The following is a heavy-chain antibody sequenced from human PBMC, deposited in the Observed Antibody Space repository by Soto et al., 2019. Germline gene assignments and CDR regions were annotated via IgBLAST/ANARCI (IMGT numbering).Heavy chain of an antibody. V-gene: IGHV3-23*01. J-gene: IGHJ4*02. CDR3: AKGWGDG. CDR2: IGGNGGST. D-gene: IGHD3-16*01. Sequence: EVQVLESGGGLVQPGGSLRLSCAASGFTFTSHVMSWVRQAPGKGLEWVSSIGGNGGSTYYADSVKGRFTVSRDNSKSTQYLQMNSLRVEDTAVYYCAKGWGDGWGQGTLVTVSS. CDR1: GFTFTSHV.